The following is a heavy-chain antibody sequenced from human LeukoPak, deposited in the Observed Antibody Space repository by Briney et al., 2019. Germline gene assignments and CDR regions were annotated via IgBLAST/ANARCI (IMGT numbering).Heavy chain of an antibody. Sequence: SVKVSCKASGGTFSSYAISWVRQAPGQGLEWMGRIIPILGIANYAQKFQGRVTITADKSTSTAYMELSSLGSEDTAVYYCARDDDADWNIDYWGQGTLVTVSS. D-gene: IGHD1/OR15-1a*01. V-gene: IGHV1-69*04. CDR1: GGTFSSYA. CDR2: IIPILGIA. J-gene: IGHJ4*02. CDR3: ARDDDADWNIDY.